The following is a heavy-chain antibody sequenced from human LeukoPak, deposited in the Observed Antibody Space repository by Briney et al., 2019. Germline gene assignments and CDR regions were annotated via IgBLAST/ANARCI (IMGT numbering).Heavy chain of an antibody. V-gene: IGHV1-69*06. D-gene: IGHD2-15*01. J-gene: IGHJ3*02. CDR2: IIPIFGTA. CDR1: GGTFSSYA. Sequence: SVKVSCKAPGGTFSSYAISWVRQAPGQGLEWMGGIIPIFGTANYGQKFQGRVTITADKSTSTAYMELSSLRSEDTAVYYCARALYCSGGSCYRYDAFDIWGQGTMVTVSS. CDR3: ARALYCSGGSCYRYDAFDI.